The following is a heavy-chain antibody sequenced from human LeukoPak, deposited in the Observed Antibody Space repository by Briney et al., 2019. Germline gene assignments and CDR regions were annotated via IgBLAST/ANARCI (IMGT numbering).Heavy chain of an antibody. Sequence: PSETLPLTCAVSGGSLSGYYWTWIRQPPGEGLEWIGEINHSGSANYNPSLKSRVTISLDTSKNQFSLKLSSVTAADTAVYYCARGQGTVTTHWGQGTLVTVSS. D-gene: IGHD4-17*01. CDR3: ARGQGTVTTH. CDR1: GGSLSGYY. V-gene: IGHV4-34*01. J-gene: IGHJ4*02. CDR2: INHSGSA.